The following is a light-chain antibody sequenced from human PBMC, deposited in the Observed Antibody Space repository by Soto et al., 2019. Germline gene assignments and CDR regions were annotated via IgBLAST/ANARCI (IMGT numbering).Light chain of an antibody. CDR1: QSVSSY. J-gene: IGKJ4*01. CDR3: QQRSNWPRT. Sequence: ESGSTQSPATLSLSPGEIATLSCRASQSVSSYLAWYQQKPGQAPRLLIYDASNRATGIPARFSGSGSGTDFTLTISSLEPEDFAVYYCQQRSNWPRTFGGGTKVDIK. CDR2: DAS. V-gene: IGKV3-11*01.